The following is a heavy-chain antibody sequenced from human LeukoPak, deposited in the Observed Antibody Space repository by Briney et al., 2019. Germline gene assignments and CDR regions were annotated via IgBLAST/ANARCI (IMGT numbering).Heavy chain of an antibody. CDR2: IRNDGSNE. V-gene: IGHV3-30*02. Sequence: PGGSLRLSCAASGFTFSSYGMHWVRQAPGKGLEWLAFIRNDGSNETYADCVKGRFTISRDNSNNTLYLHMSCLRVEDTAIYYCASRGYSSGSDALEIWGQGAKVTVSS. CDR1: GFTFSSYG. D-gene: IGHD6-19*01. J-gene: IGHJ3*02. CDR3: ASRGYSSGSDALEI.